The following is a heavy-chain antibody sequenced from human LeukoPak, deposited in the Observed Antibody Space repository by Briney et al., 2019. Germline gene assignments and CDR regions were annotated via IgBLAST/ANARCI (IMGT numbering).Heavy chain of an antibody. V-gene: IGHV3-66*01. CDR3: ARDPPAVSINTYA. J-gene: IGHJ4*02. D-gene: IGHD2-8*01. Sequence: GGPLRLSCAASGFTVGNNYMNWVRQAPGKGLEWVSLTFSHGETSYADSVKGRVTISRDNSKNTLYLQMNGLRVEDTAVYYCARDPPAVSINTYAWGQGTLVTVSS. CDR2: TFSHGET. CDR1: GFTVGNNY.